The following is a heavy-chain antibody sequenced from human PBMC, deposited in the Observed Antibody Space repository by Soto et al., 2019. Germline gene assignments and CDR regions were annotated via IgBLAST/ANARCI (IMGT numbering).Heavy chain of an antibody. CDR3: AKRVVPAAFYFDY. Sequence: GGSLRLSCAASGFTFSSYGMHWVRQAPGKGLEWVAVISYDGSNKYYADSVKGRFTISRDNAKNTLYLQMNSLRVEDTAVYYCAKRVVPAAFYFDYWGQGILVTVSS. J-gene: IGHJ4*02. V-gene: IGHV3-30*18. CDR2: ISYDGSNK. D-gene: IGHD3-22*01. CDR1: GFTFSSYG.